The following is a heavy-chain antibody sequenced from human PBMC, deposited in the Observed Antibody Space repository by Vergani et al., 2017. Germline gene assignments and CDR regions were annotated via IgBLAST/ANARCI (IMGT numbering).Heavy chain of an antibody. Sequence: EVQLVESGGGLVQPGRSLRLSCAASGFTFDDYAMHWVRHAPGKGLEWVSGISWNSGSIGYADSVKGRFTISRDNAKNSLYLQMNSLRAEDTALYYCAKDKGGGSGSYYAFDIWGQGTMVTVSS. CDR1: GFTFDDYA. V-gene: IGHV3-9*01. J-gene: IGHJ3*02. CDR3: AKDKGGGSGSYYAFDI. CDR2: ISWNSGSI. D-gene: IGHD3-10*01.